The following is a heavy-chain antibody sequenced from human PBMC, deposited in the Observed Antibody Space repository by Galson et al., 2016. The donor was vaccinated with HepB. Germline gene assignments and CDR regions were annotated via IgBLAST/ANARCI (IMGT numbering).Heavy chain of an antibody. D-gene: IGHD3-3*01. CDR1: GGTFSSYG. J-gene: IGHJ5*02. V-gene: IGHV1-69*13. CDR3: ARDDDFWRADP. CDR2: IIPIFGTA. Sequence: SVKVSCKASGGTFSSYGISWVRQAPGQGLEWMGGIIPIFGTANYAQKFQGRVTITADESTSTAYMELSSLGSEATAVYYCARDDDFWRADPWGQGTLVTVSS.